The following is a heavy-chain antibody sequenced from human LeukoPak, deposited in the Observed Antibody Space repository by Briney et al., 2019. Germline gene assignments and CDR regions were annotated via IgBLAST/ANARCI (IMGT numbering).Heavy chain of an antibody. Sequence: ASVTVSCTASGYTFTSYGISWVRQAPGQGLEWMGWISAYNGNTNYAQKLQGRVTMTTDTSTSTAYMELRSLRSDDTAVYYCARVPPEVLRYSGDYWGQGTLVTVSS. D-gene: IGHD3-9*01. CDR1: GYTFTSYG. CDR3: ARVPPEVLRYSGDY. CDR2: ISAYNGNT. V-gene: IGHV1-18*01. J-gene: IGHJ4*02.